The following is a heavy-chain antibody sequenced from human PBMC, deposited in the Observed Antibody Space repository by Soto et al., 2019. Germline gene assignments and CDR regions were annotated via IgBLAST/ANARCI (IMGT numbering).Heavy chain of an antibody. J-gene: IGHJ4*02. CDR1: GGTFSRHA. CDR3: ARGXGYDXNDYYYAY. CDR2: IIPIFGTA. V-gene: IGHV1-69*01. Sequence: QVQLVQSGAEVRKPGSSVKVSCKASGGTFSRHAISWVRQXPGXXLXWMGGIIPIFGTANHAQKFQGRVTIIADESTSTVYMELSSLRSEDTAMYYCARGXGYDXNDYYYAYWGQGTLVIVSS. D-gene: IGHD3-22*01.